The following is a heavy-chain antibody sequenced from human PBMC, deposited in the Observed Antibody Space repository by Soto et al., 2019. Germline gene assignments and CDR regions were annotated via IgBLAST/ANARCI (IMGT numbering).Heavy chain of an antibody. Sequence: EVQLLESGGGLVKPGGSLRLSCAASGFSFSSAWMNWVRQAPGKGLECVGRIRTKPEGETTDYPAPVKGRFTISRDDSKTTLYLQMTSLKIEDTAVYYCTTGSNEGYWGQGTLVTVSS. D-gene: IGHD1-1*01. V-gene: IGHV3-15*07. J-gene: IGHJ4*02. CDR1: GFSFSSAW. CDR2: IRTKPEGETT. CDR3: TTGSNEGY.